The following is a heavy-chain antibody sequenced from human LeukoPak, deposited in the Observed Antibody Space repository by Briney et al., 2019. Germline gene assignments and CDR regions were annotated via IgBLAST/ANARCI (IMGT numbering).Heavy chain of an antibody. V-gene: IGHV3-11*04. D-gene: IGHD6-6*01. CDR3: ARDPRYSSSSEDY. Sequence: GGSLRLSCAASGFTFSDYYMSWIRQAPGKGLEWVSYISSSGSTIYYADSVKGRFTISRDNAKNSLYLQMNSPRAEDTAVYYCARDPRYSSSSEDYWGQGTLVTVSS. CDR1: GFTFSDYY. J-gene: IGHJ4*02. CDR2: ISSSGSTI.